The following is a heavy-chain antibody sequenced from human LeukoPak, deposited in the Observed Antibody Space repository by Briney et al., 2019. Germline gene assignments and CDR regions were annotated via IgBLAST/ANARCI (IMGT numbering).Heavy chain of an antibody. J-gene: IGHJ4*02. Sequence: ASVKVSCKASGYTFTGYHMHWVRQAPGQGLEWMGRINPNSGDTNYAQKFQGRVTMTRDTSISTAYMELSRLRSDDTAVYYCARDYCSSTSCLFDYWGQGTLATVSS. V-gene: IGHV1-2*06. D-gene: IGHD2-2*01. CDR2: INPNSGDT. CDR3: ARDYCSSTSCLFDY. CDR1: GYTFTGYH.